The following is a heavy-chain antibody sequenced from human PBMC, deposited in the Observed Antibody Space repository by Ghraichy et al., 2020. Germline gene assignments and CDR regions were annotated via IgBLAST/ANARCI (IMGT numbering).Heavy chain of an antibody. CDR3: AKNIAAAGTWGYYYYYYGMDV. V-gene: IGHV1-8*01. CDR2: MNPNSGNT. J-gene: IGHJ6*02. Sequence: ASVKVSCKASGYTFTSYDINWVRQATGQGLEWMGWMNPNSGNTGYAQKFQGRVTMTRNTSISTAYMELSSLRSEDTAVYYCAKNIAAAGTWGYYYYYYGMDVWGQGTTVTVSS. D-gene: IGHD6-13*01. CDR1: GYTFTSYD.